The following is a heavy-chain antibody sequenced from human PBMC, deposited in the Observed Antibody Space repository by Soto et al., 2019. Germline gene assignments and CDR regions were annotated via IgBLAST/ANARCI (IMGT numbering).Heavy chain of an antibody. V-gene: IGHV4-4*07. CDR3: VRDCSGGGCYSDYGMDV. Sequence: PWEAQGLTGNLGGGSVSNYYWSWIRQPAGRGLEWIGRIYISGSTDYNPSLKGRVSMSVDRSKNQFSLKLTSVTAADTAVYYCVRDCSGGGCYSDYGMDVWGQGTTVTVSS. D-gene: IGHD2-15*01. J-gene: IGHJ6*02. CDR1: GGSVSNYY. CDR2: IYISGST.